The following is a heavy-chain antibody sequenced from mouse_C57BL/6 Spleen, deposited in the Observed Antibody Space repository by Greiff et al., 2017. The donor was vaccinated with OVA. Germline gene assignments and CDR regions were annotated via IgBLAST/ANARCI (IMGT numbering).Heavy chain of an antibody. V-gene: IGHV2-9-1*01. D-gene: IGHD1-1*01. CDR1: GFSLTSYA. J-gene: IGHJ4*01. Sequence: QVQLQQSGPGLVAPSQSLSITCTVSGFSLTSYAISWVRQPPGKGLEWLGVIWTGGGTNYNSALKSRLSISKDNSKSQVFLKMNSLQTDDTARYYCARFITTVVAPNYYAGDYWGQGTSVTVSS. CDR2: IWTGGGT. CDR3: ARFITTVVAPNYYAGDY.